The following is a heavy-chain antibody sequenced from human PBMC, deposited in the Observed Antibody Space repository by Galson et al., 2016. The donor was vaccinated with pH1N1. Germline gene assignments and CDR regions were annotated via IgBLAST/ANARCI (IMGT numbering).Heavy chain of an antibody. V-gene: IGHV3-23*01. J-gene: IGHJ4*02. D-gene: IGHD5-18*01. CDR2: ISGSGGST. CDR1: GFTFSNFV. CDR3: AKHPYYVDTSKIDY. Sequence: SLRLSCAASGFTFSNFVMSWVRQAPGKGLEWVSTISGSGGSTYYADSVKGRFTISRDNSKNTVYLQMNSLRADDAAVCYCAKHPYYVDTSKIDYWGQGTLVSVSS.